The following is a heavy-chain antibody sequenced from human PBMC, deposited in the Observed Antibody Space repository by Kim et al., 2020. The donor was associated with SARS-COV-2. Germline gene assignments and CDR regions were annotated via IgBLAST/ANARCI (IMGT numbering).Heavy chain of an antibody. CDR2: ISISSSYI. CDR3: ARDGGSSSWYYYYGMDV. V-gene: IGHV3-21*01. CDR1: GFTFSSYS. Sequence: GGSLRLSCAASGFTFSSYSMNWVRQAPGKGLEWVSPISISSSYIYYADPVKGRFTISRDNAKNSLYLQMNSLRAEDTAVYYCARDGGSSSWYYYYGMDVWGQGTTVNVSS. D-gene: IGHD6-13*01. J-gene: IGHJ6*02.